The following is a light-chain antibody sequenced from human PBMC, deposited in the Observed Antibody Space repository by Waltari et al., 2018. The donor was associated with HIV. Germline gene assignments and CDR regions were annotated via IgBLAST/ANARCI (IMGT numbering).Light chain of an antibody. CDR1: QSVFWDSNNKNY. Sequence: DIVMTQSPDSLAVSLGETANINCNSSQSVFWDSNNKNYLAWYQRKPGQPPKLLIRWASTREFGVPDRFSGSGSGTDFTLTISSLQAEDVAIYFCQQYYSNPLTFGGGTKVEIK. J-gene: IGKJ4*01. CDR3: QQYYSNPLT. V-gene: IGKV4-1*01. CDR2: WAS.